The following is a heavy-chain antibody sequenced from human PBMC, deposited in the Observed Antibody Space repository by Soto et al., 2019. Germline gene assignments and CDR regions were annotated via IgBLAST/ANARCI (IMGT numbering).Heavy chain of an antibody. V-gene: IGHV4-34*01. CDR1: GGSFSGYY. CDR2: INHSGST. D-gene: IGHD6-13*01. J-gene: IGHJ5*02. Sequence: SETLSLTCAVYGGSFSGYYWSWIRQHPGKGLEWIGEINHSGSTNYNPSLKSRVTISVETSKNQFSLKLSSVTAADTAVYYCARTYSSSKSAGDPLDAWGQGTLVTVSS. CDR3: ARTYSSSKSAGDPLDA.